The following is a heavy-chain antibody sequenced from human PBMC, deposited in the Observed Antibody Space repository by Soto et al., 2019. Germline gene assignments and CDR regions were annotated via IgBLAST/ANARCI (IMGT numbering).Heavy chain of an antibody. J-gene: IGHJ5*02. CDR2: IYSGGST. D-gene: IGHD6-6*01. CDR3: MNRPRA. CDR1: EFIVSSNY. Sequence: EVQLVESGGGLVQPGGSLRLSCAASEFIVSSNYMSWVRQAPGKGLEWVSIIYSGGSTYYADSVKGRFTISRDNSNNTVYLQMNKLRAEDTAVYYCMNRPRAWGQGTLVTVSS. V-gene: IGHV3-66*01.